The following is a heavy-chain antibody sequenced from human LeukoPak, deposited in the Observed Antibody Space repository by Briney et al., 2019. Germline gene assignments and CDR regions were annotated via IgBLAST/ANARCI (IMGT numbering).Heavy chain of an antibody. CDR2: ISHSGTT. J-gene: IGHJ4*02. Sequence: SETLSLTCTVSGGSISSYYLSWIRQPPGKGLEWIGYISHSGTTNYNPSLKSRVTISVDTSRNQFSLKLSSVTAADTAVYYCARVEETAMGILDYWGQGTLVTVSS. CDR1: GGSISSYY. D-gene: IGHD5-18*01. CDR3: ARVEETAMGILDY. V-gene: IGHV4-59*01.